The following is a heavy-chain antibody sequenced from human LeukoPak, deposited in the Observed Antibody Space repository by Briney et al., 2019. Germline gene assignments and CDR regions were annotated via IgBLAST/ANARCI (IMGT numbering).Heavy chain of an antibody. D-gene: IGHD5-24*01. CDR3: TRLGGDGYNSGYFDY. CDR1: GFTFSGSA. CDR2: IRSKANSYAT. J-gene: IGHJ4*02. Sequence: GGSLRLSCAASGFTFSGSAMHWVRQASGKGLEWVVRIRSKANSYATAYAASVKGRFTISRDDSKNTAYLQMNSLKTEDTAVYYCTRLGGDGYNSGYFDYWGQGTLVTVSS. V-gene: IGHV3-73*01.